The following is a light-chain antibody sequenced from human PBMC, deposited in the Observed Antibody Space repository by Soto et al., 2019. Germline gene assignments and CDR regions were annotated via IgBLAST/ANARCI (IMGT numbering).Light chain of an antibody. Sequence: IQMTQSPSTLSASVGDRVTITCRASQSISSYLNWYQQKPGKAPKLLIYAASSLQSGVPSRFSGSGSGTDFTLTISSLQPEDFATYYCQQSHSTPRTFGQGTKVDIK. CDR1: QSISSY. J-gene: IGKJ1*01. V-gene: IGKV1-39*01. CDR2: AAS. CDR3: QQSHSTPRT.